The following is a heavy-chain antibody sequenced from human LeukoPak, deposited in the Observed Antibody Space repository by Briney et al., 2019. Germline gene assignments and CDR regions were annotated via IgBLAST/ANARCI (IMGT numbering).Heavy chain of an antibody. CDR2: ISGSGGST. J-gene: IGHJ4*02. CDR3: AKDGGYSSGWPLIDY. D-gene: IGHD6-19*01. V-gene: IGHV3-23*01. Sequence: GGSLRLSCAASGFTFSSYAMSWVRQAPGKGLEWVSAISGSGGSTYYADSVKGRFTISRDNSKNTLYLQMNSLRAEDTAVYYCAKDGGYSSGWPLIDYWGQGTLVTVSS. CDR1: GFTFSSYA.